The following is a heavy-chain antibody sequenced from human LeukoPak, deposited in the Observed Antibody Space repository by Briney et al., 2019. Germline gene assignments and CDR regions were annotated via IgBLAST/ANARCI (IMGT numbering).Heavy chain of an antibody. Sequence: GGSLRLSRAASGFTFSTYDMHWVRQVTGKGLEWVSAIGTGDDTYYLGSVKGRFTISRENAKNVLYLQMSSLRAEDTAVYYCAREIRETVVTRHYYYGIDVWGQGTTVTVSS. CDR1: GFTFSTYD. CDR2: IGTGDDT. J-gene: IGHJ6*02. CDR3: AREIRETVVTRHYYYGIDV. D-gene: IGHD2-15*01. V-gene: IGHV3-13*01.